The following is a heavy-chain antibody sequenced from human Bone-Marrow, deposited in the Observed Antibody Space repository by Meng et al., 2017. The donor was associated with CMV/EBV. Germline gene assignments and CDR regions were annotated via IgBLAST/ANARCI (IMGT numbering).Heavy chain of an antibody. Sequence: GESLKISCAASGFPFSSYWMSWVRQTPGKGLEWVANIKEDGSEKHYLDSVKGRFTISRDNAKNSLYLQMNSLRAEDTAVYYCARDPSSTSCYRSGCYYGMDVWGQGTTVTVSS. CDR3: ARDPSSTSCYRSGCYYGMDV. V-gene: IGHV3-7*01. J-gene: IGHJ6*02. CDR1: GFPFSSYW. D-gene: IGHD2-2*02. CDR2: IKEDGSEK.